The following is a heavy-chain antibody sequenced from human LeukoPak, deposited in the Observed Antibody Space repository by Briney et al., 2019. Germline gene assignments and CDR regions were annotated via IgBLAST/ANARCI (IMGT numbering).Heavy chain of an antibody. Sequence: GGSLRLSCAASGFTVSSNYMSWVRQAPGKGLEWVSVIYSGGSTYYADSVKGRFTISRDNSKNTLYLQMNSLRAEDTAVYYCARGSPENIATRPTIFDYWGQGTLVTVSS. J-gene: IGHJ4*02. CDR3: ARGSPENIATRPTIFDY. CDR1: GFTVSSNY. CDR2: IYSGGST. D-gene: IGHD6-6*01. V-gene: IGHV3-53*01.